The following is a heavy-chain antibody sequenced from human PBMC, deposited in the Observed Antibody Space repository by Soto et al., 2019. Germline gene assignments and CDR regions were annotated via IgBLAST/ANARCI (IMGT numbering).Heavy chain of an antibody. CDR2: IIPIFGTA. J-gene: IGHJ6*02. V-gene: IGHV1-69*13. CDR3: ARLGTIFGVVSSYYYYGMDV. D-gene: IGHD3-3*01. Sequence: WASVKVSCKASGGTFSSYAISWVRQAPGQGLEWMGGIIPIFGTANYAQKFQGRVTITADESTSTAYMELSSLRSEDTAVYYCARLGTIFGVVSSYYYYGMDVWGQGTTVTVS. CDR1: GGTFSSYA.